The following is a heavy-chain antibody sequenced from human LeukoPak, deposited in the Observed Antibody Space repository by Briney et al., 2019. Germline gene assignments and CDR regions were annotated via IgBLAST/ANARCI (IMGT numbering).Heavy chain of an antibody. J-gene: IGHJ4*02. V-gene: IGHV3-23*01. CDR2: VSAGGTNT. Sequence: PGGSLRLSCVGSPVTFGTSAMSWVRQAPGKGLEWDSAVSAGGTNTYYADSVEGRFTISRDNSKDTLYLHMDSLRVEDTAQYFCARINCSGGTCYDYFDDWGQGTLVTVSS. CDR3: ARINCSGGTCYDYFDD. CDR1: PVTFGTSA. D-gene: IGHD2-15*01.